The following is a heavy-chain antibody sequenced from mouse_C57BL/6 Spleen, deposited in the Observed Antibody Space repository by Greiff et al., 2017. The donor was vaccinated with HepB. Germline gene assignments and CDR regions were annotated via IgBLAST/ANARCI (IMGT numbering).Heavy chain of an antibody. CDR2: INPNNGGT. J-gene: IGHJ1*03. D-gene: IGHD2-2*01. CDR1: GYTFTDYY. Sequence: EVQLQQSGPELVKPGASVKISCKASGYTFTDYYMNWVKQSHGKSLEWIGDINPNNGGTSYNQKFKGKGTLTVDQSSSTAYMELRSLTSEDSAVYYCARGGTMVTWYFDVWGTGTTVTVSS. CDR3: ARGGTMVTWYFDV. V-gene: IGHV1-26*01.